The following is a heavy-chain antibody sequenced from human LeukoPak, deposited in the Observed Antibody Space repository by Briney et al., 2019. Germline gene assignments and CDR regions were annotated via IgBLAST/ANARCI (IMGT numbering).Heavy chain of an antibody. CDR2: ISGSGGNT. CDR3: AKHGHYIRFLS. D-gene: IGHD3-3*01. J-gene: IGHJ1*01. Sequence: GETLRLSCAASGFTFSSHGMNWVRQAPGKGLEWVSGISGSGGNTYYADSVKGRFTISRDNSKNTLYLQMNSLRAEDTAVYYCAKHGHYIRFLSWGQGPLVTVS. CDR1: GFTFSSHG. V-gene: IGHV3-23*01.